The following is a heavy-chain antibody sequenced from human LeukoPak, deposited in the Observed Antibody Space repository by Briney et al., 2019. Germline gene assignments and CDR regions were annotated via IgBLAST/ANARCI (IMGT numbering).Heavy chain of an antibody. Sequence: SETLSLTCAVYGGSFSGYYWSWIRQPPGKGLECIGEINHSGSTNYNPSLKSRVTISVDTSKNQFSLKLSSVTAADTAVYYCARGQAEAVAGNYFDYWGQGTLVTVSS. D-gene: IGHD6-19*01. V-gene: IGHV4-34*01. CDR1: GGSFSGYY. J-gene: IGHJ4*02. CDR3: ARGQAEAVAGNYFDY. CDR2: INHSGST.